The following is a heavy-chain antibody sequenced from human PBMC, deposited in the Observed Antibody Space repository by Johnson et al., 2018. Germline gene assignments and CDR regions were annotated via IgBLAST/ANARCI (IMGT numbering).Heavy chain of an antibody. J-gene: IGHJ3*02. D-gene: IGHD3-22*01. CDR3: AKSNTSLDYDSSVPDAFDI. Sequence: VQLLETGGGVVQPGRSXRLSCAASGFTFSSYGMHWVRQAPGKGLEWVAVISYDGSNKYYADSVKGRFTISRDNSKNTLYLQMNSLRAEDTEVYYCAKSNTSLDYDSSVPDAFDIWGQGTMVTVSS. CDR2: ISYDGSNK. CDR1: GFTFSSYG. V-gene: IGHV3-30*18.